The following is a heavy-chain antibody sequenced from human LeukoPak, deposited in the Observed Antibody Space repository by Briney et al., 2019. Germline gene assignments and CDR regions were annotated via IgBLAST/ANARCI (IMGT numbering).Heavy chain of an antibody. D-gene: IGHD2-21*02. Sequence: SETPSLTCTVSGGSISSYYWSWIRQPAGKGLEWIGRIYTSGSTNYNPSLKSRVTMSVDTSKNQFSLKLSSVTAADTAVYYCARDKVVTTTFLCAFDIWGQGTMVTVSS. CDR1: GGSISSYY. J-gene: IGHJ3*02. CDR3: ARDKVVTTTFLCAFDI. V-gene: IGHV4-4*07. CDR2: IYTSGST.